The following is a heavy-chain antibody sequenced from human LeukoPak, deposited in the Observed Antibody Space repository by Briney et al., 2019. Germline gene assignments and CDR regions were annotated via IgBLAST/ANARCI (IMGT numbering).Heavy chain of an antibody. D-gene: IGHD1-26*01. Sequence: GGSLRLSCAASGFTVSSTYMSWVRQAPGKGLEWVSIIYSGGNTYYADSVKGRFTISRDNSRSTLYLQVNSLRTEDTTLYYCARFQALRGSFRGFDFWGQGTQVTVSP. J-gene: IGHJ4*02. CDR1: GFTVSSTY. CDR3: ARFQALRGSFRGFDF. V-gene: IGHV3-66*02. CDR2: IYSGGNT.